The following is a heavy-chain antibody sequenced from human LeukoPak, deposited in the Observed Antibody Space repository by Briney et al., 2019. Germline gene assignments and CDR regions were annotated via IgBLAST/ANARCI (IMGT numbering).Heavy chain of an antibody. J-gene: IGHJ3*02. CDR2: ISGTGDST. CDR1: RFSFNNRP. V-gene: IGHV3-23*01. CDR3: ATGGRGYAFDI. Sequence: GGSLRLSCAASRFSFNNRPLSSLRRAPGKGLEWVSSISGTGDSTYYADSVKGRFTISRDNSKNTLYLQMNSLRAEDTAVYYCATGGRGYAFDIWGQGTMVTVSS. D-gene: IGHD1-14*01.